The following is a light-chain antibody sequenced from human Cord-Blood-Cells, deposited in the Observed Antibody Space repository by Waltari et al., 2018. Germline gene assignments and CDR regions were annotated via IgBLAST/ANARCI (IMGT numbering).Light chain of an antibody. CDR1: QSVSSY. CDR2: DAS. J-gene: IGKJ4*01. Sequence: EIVWTQSPATLSLSPGERANLSCRASQSVSSYLAWYQQKPGQAPRLLIYDASNRATGIPARFSGSGAGTDFTLTISSLEPEDFAVYCCQQRSNWPLTFGGGTKVEIK. CDR3: QQRSNWPLT. V-gene: IGKV3-11*01.